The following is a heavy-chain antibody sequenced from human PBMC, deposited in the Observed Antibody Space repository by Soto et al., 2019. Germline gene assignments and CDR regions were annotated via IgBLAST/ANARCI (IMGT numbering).Heavy chain of an antibody. CDR1: GFTFSSYA. CDR3: ARGQLVPPYYYYYGMDV. D-gene: IGHD6-6*01. CDR2: ISYDGSNK. J-gene: IGHJ6*02. V-gene: IGHV3-30-3*01. Sequence: GGSLRLSCAASGFTFSSYAMHWVRQAPGKGLEWVAVISYDGSNKSYADSVKGRFTISRDNSKNTLYLQMNSLRAEDTAVYYCARGQLVPPYYYYYGMDVWGQETTVTVSS.